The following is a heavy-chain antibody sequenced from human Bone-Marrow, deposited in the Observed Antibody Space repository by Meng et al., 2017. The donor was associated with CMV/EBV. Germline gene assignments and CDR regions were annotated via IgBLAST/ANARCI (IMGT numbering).Heavy chain of an antibody. D-gene: IGHD3-10*01. CDR1: GFTFSSYW. Sequence: GESLKISCAASGFTFSSYWMSWVRQAPGKGLEWVANIKQDGSEKYYVDSVKGRFTISRDNAKNSLYLQMNSLRAEDTAVYYCARDPGTNRRSLHHGMDVWGQGTTVTVSS. J-gene: IGHJ6*02. V-gene: IGHV3-7*01. CDR2: IKQDGSEK. CDR3: ARDPGTNRRSLHHGMDV.